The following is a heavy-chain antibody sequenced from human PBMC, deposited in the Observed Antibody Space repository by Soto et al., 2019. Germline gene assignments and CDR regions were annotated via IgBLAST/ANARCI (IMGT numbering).Heavy chain of an antibody. D-gene: IGHD6-13*01. Sequence: ASVKVSCKASGYTFTSYGIHWVRQAPGQRLEWMGWINAANGDTKYSPKFQGRVTITRDTSASTAYMELSSLRSEDTAVYYCVRRHVSATGIDWFDPWGQGTRVTVPS. CDR2: INAANGDT. CDR3: VRRHVSATGIDWFDP. V-gene: IGHV1-3*01. J-gene: IGHJ5*02. CDR1: GYTFTSYG.